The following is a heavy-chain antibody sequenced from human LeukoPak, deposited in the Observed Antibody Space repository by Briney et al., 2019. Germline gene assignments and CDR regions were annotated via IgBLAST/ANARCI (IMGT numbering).Heavy chain of an antibody. CDR2: ISYDGSNK. D-gene: IGHD2-8*01. V-gene: IGHV3-30-3*01. J-gene: IGHJ6*03. CDR1: GFDFGTYA. Sequence: GGSLRLSCAASGFDFGTYALHWVRQPPGKGLEWVAVISYDGSNKDYADSVKGRFTVSRDNSKSALYLQMNSLRADDTAVYYCARANMVYASYYYYMDVWGKGTTVTVSS. CDR3: ARANMVYASYYYYMDV.